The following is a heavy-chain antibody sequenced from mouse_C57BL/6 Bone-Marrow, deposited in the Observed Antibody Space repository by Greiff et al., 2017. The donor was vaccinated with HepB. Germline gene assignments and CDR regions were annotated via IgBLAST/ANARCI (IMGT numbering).Heavy chain of an antibody. V-gene: IGHV1-50*01. CDR2: IDPSDSYT. D-gene: IGHD1-1*01. Sequence: VKQSCKASGYTFTSYWMQWVKQRPGQGLERIGEIDPSDSYTNYNQKFKGKATLTVDTSSSTAYMQLSSLTSEDSAVYYCANYGSSYDWYFDVWGTGTTVTVSS. CDR1: GYTFTSYW. J-gene: IGHJ1*03. CDR3: ANYGSSYDWYFDV.